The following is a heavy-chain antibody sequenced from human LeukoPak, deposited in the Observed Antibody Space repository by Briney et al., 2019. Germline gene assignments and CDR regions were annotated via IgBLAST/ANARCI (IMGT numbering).Heavy chain of an antibody. Sequence: GGSLRLSCAAPGFTFSSYEMNWVRQAPGKGLEWVSYIGSSGSTIYYADSVKGRFTISRDNAKNSLYLQMNSLRAEDTAVYYCAELGITMIGGVWGKGTTVTISS. CDR1: GFTFSSYE. V-gene: IGHV3-48*03. D-gene: IGHD3-10*02. J-gene: IGHJ6*04. CDR2: IGSSGSTI. CDR3: AELGITMIGGV.